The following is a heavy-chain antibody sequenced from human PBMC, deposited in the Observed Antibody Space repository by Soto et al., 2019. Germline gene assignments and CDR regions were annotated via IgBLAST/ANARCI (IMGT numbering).Heavy chain of an antibody. J-gene: IGHJ3*02. CDR3: VRTAQYFDGTGFHAFDI. CDR2: ISSGGDNT. Sequence: EVQLLESGGGLRQPGGSLRLSCVASGYNFNKYAVSWVRQAPGKGLEWVSAISSGGDNTHYADYVKGRFTITRDNPKNMLYMEMNSPTVEATAIYSCVRTAQYFDGTGFHAFDIWGQGKRVTVSS. V-gene: IGHV3-23*01. CDR1: GYNFNKYA. D-gene: IGHD3-22*01.